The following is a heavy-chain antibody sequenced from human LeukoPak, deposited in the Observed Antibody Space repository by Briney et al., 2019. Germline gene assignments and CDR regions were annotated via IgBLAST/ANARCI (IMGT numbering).Heavy chain of an antibody. CDR2: ISAYNGNT. CDR3: ARVMFELSPVRERSTYCGGDCYAFDI. J-gene: IGHJ3*02. CDR1: GYTFTSYG. D-gene: IGHD2-21*02. V-gene: IGHV1-18*04. Sequence: ASVKVSCKASGYTFTSYGISWVRQAPGQGLDWMGWISAYNGNTNYAQKLQGRVTITTDTSTSTAYMELRSLRSDDTAVYYCARVMFELSPVRERSTYCGGDCYAFDIWGQGTMVTVSS.